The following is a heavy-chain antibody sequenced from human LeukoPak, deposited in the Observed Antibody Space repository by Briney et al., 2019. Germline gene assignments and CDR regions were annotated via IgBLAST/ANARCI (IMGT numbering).Heavy chain of an antibody. Sequence: GGSLRLSCAASGFAFSSYWMSWVRQAPGKGLEWVANIKRDGSDTYYVDSVKGRFTISRDNAKNSLYLQLNSLRAEDAAVYYCARDANYYDSRGENYFNCWGQGTLVTVSS. V-gene: IGHV3-7*01. CDR1: GFAFSSYW. CDR2: IKRDGSDT. J-gene: IGHJ4*02. D-gene: IGHD3-22*01. CDR3: ARDANYYDSRGENYFNC.